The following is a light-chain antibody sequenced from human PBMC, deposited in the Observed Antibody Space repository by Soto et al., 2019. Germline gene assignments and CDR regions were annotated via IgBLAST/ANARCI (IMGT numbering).Light chain of an antibody. V-gene: IGLV1-40*01. J-gene: IGLJ3*02. CDR2: ADN. CDR3: QSYDVSLSAWV. Sequence: QPVLTQPPSVSGAPGQTVSISCTGSSSNLGTGYDVHWYQQFPGRAPKLLIYADNKRPSGVPDRISGSKSGTSASLAMAGHQAEDEANYCCQSYDVSLSAWVFGGGTKLTVL. CDR1: SSNLGTGYD.